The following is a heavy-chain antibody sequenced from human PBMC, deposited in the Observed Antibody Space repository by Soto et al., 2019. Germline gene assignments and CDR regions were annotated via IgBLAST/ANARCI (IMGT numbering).Heavy chain of an antibody. CDR2: ISYDGSNE. V-gene: IGHV3-30-3*01. CDR1: GFTFSNYA. CDR3: ARGTRDAFDI. Sequence: GGSLRLSCAASGFTFSNYAVNWVRRAPGKGLEWVAVISYDGSNEYYADSVKGRFSISGDNSKNTLYLQMNSLRDDDTAVYYCARGTRDAFDIWGQGTMVTVSS. J-gene: IGHJ3*02.